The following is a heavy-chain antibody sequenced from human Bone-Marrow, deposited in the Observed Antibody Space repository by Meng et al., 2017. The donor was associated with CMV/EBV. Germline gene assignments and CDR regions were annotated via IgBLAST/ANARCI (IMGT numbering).Heavy chain of an antibody. CDR1: GFIFFDFG. V-gene: IGHV3-20*04. CDR2: ITWNGDAT. D-gene: IGHD5-24*01. Sequence: GESLKISCEASGFIFFDFGMSWVRQAPGKGLEWVSGITWNGDATGYADSVKGRFTISRDNAKNSLYLQMNYLTAEDTAVYYCARKDGYNQYWGQGTLVTVSS. J-gene: IGHJ4*02. CDR3: ARKDGYNQY.